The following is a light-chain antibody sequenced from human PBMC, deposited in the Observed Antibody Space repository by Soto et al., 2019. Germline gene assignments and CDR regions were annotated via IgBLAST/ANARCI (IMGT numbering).Light chain of an antibody. CDR2: SAS. J-gene: IGKJ3*01. CDR3: QQYNKWPLT. Sequence: IVMTQSPVTLSVSPGERATLYSTASQSVNNNVAWYQQKPGHTPRLLIYSASIGATGTPARFSGSGSGSDFTLTISSLQSEDFAVYYCQQYNKWPLTFGPGTKVDIK. V-gene: IGKV3-15*01. CDR1: QSVNNN.